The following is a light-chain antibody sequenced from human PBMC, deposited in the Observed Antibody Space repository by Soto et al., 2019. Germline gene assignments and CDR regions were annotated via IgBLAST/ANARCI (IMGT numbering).Light chain of an antibody. CDR3: QQYTAWPLT. V-gene: IGKV3-15*01. J-gene: IGKJ1*01. CDR1: QNVSSD. Sequence: EIVMTHSPATLSVSPCERATLSPRSSQNVSSDLAWYQQKPGQAPRLLIYGASTRATGIPARFSGSGSGTDFTLTISRLEPEDFAVYYCQQYTAWPLTFGQGTKVDIK. CDR2: GAS.